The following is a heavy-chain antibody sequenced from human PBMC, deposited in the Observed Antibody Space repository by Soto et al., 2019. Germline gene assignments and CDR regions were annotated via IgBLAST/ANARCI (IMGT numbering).Heavy chain of an antibody. CDR2: ISAYNGNT. CDR3: ARGLMITFGGVIVFSSCVDY. Sequence: QVPLVQSGAEVKKPGASVEVSWKASGYTFTSYGISWVRQAPGQGLEWMGWISAYNGNTNYAQKLQGRVTMTTDTSTSTAYMELRSLRSDDTAVYYCARGLMITFGGVIVFSSCVDYFGQGTIVTVAS. D-gene: IGHD3-16*02. CDR1: GYTFTSYG. V-gene: IGHV1-18*01. J-gene: IGHJ4*02.